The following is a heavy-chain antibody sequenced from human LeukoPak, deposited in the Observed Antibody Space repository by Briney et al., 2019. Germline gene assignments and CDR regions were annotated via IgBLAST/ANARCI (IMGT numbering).Heavy chain of an antibody. Sequence: GGSLRLSCAASGLTFSSYSMNWVRQAPGKGLEWVSSISSSSSYIYYADSVKGRFTISRDNAKNSLYLQMNSLRAEDTAVYYCARHDNTASYCLTDWGQGALVTVSS. CDR3: ARHDNTASYCLTD. V-gene: IGHV3-21*01. CDR1: GLTFSSYS. D-gene: IGHD2-8*02. CDR2: ISSSSSYI. J-gene: IGHJ4*02.